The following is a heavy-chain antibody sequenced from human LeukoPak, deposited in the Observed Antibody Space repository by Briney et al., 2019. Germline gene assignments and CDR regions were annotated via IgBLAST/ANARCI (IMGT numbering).Heavy chain of an antibody. CDR1: GGSISSGGYS. CDR3: ARALGYCSGGSCYSGGMDV. D-gene: IGHD2-15*01. Sequence: SETLSLTCAVSGGSISSGGYSWSWIRQPPGKGLEWIGYIYHNGSTYYNPSLKSRVTISVDRSKNQFSLKLSSVTAADTAVYYCARALGYCSGGSCYSGGMDVWGKGTTVTVSS. CDR2: IYHNGST. V-gene: IGHV4-30-2*01. J-gene: IGHJ6*04.